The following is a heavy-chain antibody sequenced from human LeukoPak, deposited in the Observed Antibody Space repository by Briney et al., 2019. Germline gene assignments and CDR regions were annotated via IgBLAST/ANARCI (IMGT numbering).Heavy chain of an antibody. D-gene: IGHD3-3*01. CDR2: IYTGGST. CDR1: GGSISSGSYY. J-gene: IGHJ6*03. Sequence: PSETLSLTCTVSGGSISSGSYYWSWIRQPAGKGLEWIGRIYTGGSTNYNPSLKSRVTISVDTSKNQFSLKLSSVTAADTAVYYCATTGVVIIPYYYYMDVWGKGTTVTVSS. CDR3: ATTGVVIIPYYYYMDV. V-gene: IGHV4-61*02.